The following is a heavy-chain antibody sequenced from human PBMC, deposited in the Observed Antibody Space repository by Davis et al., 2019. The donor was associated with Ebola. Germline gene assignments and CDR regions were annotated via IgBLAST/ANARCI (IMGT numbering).Heavy chain of an antibody. CDR1: GFTFTNYA. Sequence: GESLKISCAASGFTFTNYAMSWVRQAPGKGLEWVSAISGSGGSTYYADSVKGRFTISRDNSKNTLYLQMNSLRAEDTAVYYCASDNYDFWSGYYYYMDVWGKGTTVTVSS. D-gene: IGHD3-3*01. V-gene: IGHV3-23*01. CDR2: ISGSGGST. CDR3: ASDNYDFWSGYYYYMDV. J-gene: IGHJ6*03.